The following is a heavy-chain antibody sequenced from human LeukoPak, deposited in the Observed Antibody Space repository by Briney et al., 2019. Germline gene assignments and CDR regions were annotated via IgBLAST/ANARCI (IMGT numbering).Heavy chain of an antibody. J-gene: IGHJ4*02. CDR3: ARDRIFITGTTEPWFY. CDR1: GYTFTSYG. CDR2: ISAYNGNT. D-gene: IGHD1-7*01. V-gene: IGHV1-18*01. Sequence: ASVKVSCKASGYTFTSYGIGWVRQAPGQGLEWMGWISAYNGNTNYAQKLQGRVTMTTDTSTSTAYMELRSLRSDDTAVYYCARDRIFITGTTEPWFYWGQGTLVTVSS.